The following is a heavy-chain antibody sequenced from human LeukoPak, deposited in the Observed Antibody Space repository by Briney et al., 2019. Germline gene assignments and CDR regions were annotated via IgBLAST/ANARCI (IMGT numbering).Heavy chain of an antibody. CDR3: ARVSSNSRGDYFDY. V-gene: IGHV1-69*04. CDR2: IIPILGVA. D-gene: IGHD4-23*01. J-gene: IGHJ4*02. Sequence: GASVKVSCKASGGTFSSYAISWVRQAPGQGLEWMGRIIPILGVANYAQKFQGRVTITADKSTSTAYMEPSSLRSEDTAVYYCARVSSNSRGDYFDYWGQGTLVTVSS. CDR1: GGTFSSYA.